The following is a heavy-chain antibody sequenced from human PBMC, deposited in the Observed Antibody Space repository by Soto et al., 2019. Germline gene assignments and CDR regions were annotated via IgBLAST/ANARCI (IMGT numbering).Heavy chain of an antibody. CDR3: ARVPGFFLPLGAPNYYYYGMDV. CDR2: IYYSGST. V-gene: IGHV4-59*01. Sequence: QVQLQESGPGLVKPSETLSLTCTVSGGSISSYYWSWIRQPPGKGLEWIGYIYYSGSTNYNPSLKSRVTISVDTSKNQFSLKLSSVTAADTAVYYCARVPGFFLPLGAPNYYYYGMDVWGQGTTVTVSS. J-gene: IGHJ6*02. CDR1: GGSISSYY. D-gene: IGHD1-26*01.